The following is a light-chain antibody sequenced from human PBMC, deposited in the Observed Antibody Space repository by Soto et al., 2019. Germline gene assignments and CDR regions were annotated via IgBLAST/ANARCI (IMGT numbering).Light chain of an antibody. CDR3: QQRTNWPRT. J-gene: IGKJ1*01. CDR2: DAS. V-gene: IGKV3D-11*02. CDR1: KSVNSD. Sequence: IVMTQSPVTLSLSPGERATLSCRASKSVNSDLAWYQHNPGQAPRLLIYDASYRATGIPARFSGSGPGTDFTLTISGLEPEDFAVYYCQQRTNWPRTFGQGTKVDIK.